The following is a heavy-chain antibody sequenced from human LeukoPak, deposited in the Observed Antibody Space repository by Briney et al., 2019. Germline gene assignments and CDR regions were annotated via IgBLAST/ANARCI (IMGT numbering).Heavy chain of an antibody. CDR1: GFTVSSNT. V-gene: IGHV3-53*01. CDR2: IYTGGAT. Sequence: GGSLRLSCAASGFTVSSNTMNWVRQAPGKGLEWVSVIYTGGATDYADSVKGRFIISRDNFKNMVYLQMNSLRAEDTAVYYCARRYYYDGSVFAFDIWDQGTMVSVSS. CDR3: ARRYYYDGSVFAFDI. J-gene: IGHJ3*02. D-gene: IGHD3-22*01.